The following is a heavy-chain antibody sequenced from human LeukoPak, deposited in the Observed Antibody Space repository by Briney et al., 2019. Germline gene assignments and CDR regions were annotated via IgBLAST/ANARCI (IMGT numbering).Heavy chain of an antibody. D-gene: IGHD2-15*01. CDR3: ARGYCSGGSCYRPRYDAFDI. V-gene: IGHV4-61*02. J-gene: IGHJ3*02. CDR1: GGSISSSSYY. Sequence: SETLSLTCTVSGGSISSSSYYWGWIRQPAGKGLEWIGRIYTSGSTNYNPSLKSRVTISVDASKNQFSLKLSSVTAADTAVYYCARGYCSGGSCYRPRYDAFDIWGQGTMVTVSS. CDR2: IYTSGST.